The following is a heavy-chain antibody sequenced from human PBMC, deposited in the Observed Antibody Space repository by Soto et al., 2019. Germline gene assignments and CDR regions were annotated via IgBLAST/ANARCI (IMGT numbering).Heavy chain of an antibody. D-gene: IGHD6-19*01. J-gene: IGHJ4*02. CDR1: GGSISSYY. CDR2: IYPTGST. Sequence: PSETLSLTCTVSGGSISSYYWSWIRQPAGKGLEWLGRIYPTGSTNYNPSLKGRVTMSVDTSKNQFSLKLTSVTAADTAMYYCARRSGHDSSGWYYFDYWGQGXLVTVYS. CDR3: ARRSGHDSSGWYYFDY. V-gene: IGHV4-4*07.